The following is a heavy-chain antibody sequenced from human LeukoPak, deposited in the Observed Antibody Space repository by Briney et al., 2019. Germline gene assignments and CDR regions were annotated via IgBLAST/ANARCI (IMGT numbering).Heavy chain of an antibody. V-gene: IGHV3-66*01. J-gene: IGHJ4*02. CDR1: GFTVSSNY. D-gene: IGHD1-26*01. CDR2: IYSGGST. Sequence: GGSLRLSCAASGFTVSSNYMSWVRQAPGKGLEWVSVIYSGGSTYYADSVKGRFTISRDNSKNTLYLQMNSLRAEDTAVYYCARDLGVGATTRVYWGQGTLVTVSS. CDR3: ARDLGVGATTRVY.